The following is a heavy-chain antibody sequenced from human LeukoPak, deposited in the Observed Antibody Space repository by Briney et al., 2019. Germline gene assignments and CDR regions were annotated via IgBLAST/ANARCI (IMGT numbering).Heavy chain of an antibody. Sequence: GGSLRLSCAASGFTFSSYAMHWVRQAPGKGLEWVAVISYDGSNKYYADSVKGRFTISRDNSKNTLYLQMDSLRAEDTAVYYCAKAVAVAGSTRGYFQHWGQGTLVTVSS. V-gene: IGHV3-30-3*01. D-gene: IGHD6-19*01. CDR3: AKAVAVAGSTRGYFQH. CDR2: ISYDGSNK. J-gene: IGHJ1*01. CDR1: GFTFSSYA.